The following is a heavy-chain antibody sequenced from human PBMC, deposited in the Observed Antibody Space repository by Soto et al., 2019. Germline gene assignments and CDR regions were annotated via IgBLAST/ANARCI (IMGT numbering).Heavy chain of an antibody. CDR3: AKKSLASIQLPALYYFDY. D-gene: IGHD5-18*01. J-gene: IGHJ4*02. CDR2: ISGGGDAT. Sequence: EVQLLESGGGLVQPGGSLRLSCAASGFTFGNYAFSWVRQAPGKGLEWVSVISGGGDATYYPDSVKGRFTTSRDNSKNRVYLQMDSLRAEDTAVYYCAKKSLASIQLPALYYFDYWGQATLVTVSS. V-gene: IGHV3-23*01. CDR1: GFTFGNYA.